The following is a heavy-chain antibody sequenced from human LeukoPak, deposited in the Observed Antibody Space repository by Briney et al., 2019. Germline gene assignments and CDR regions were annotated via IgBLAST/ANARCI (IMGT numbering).Heavy chain of an antibody. V-gene: IGHV1-3*03. J-gene: IGHJ3*02. CDR2: INAGNGNT. CDR1: GYTFTSYA. D-gene: IGHD1-26*01. Sequence: ASVKVSCKASGYTFTSYAMHWVRQAPGQRLEWMGWINAGNGNTKYSQEFQGRVTITRDTSASTAYMELSSLRSEDMAVYYCARASGSYGAFDIWGQGTMVTVSS. CDR3: ARASGSYGAFDI.